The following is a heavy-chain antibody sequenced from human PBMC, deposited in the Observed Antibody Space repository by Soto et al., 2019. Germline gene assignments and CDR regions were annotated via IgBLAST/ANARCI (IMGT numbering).Heavy chain of an antibody. CDR2: ISWNSGSI. V-gene: IGHV3-9*01. D-gene: IGHD2-15*01. J-gene: IGHJ3*02. CDR3: AILQWGGTGNDAFDI. Sequence: GGSLRLSCAASGFTFDDYAMHWVRQAPGKGLEWVSGISWNSGSIGYADSVKGRFTISRDNAKNSLYLQMNSLRAEDTALYYCAILQWGGTGNDAFDIWGQGTMVTVSS. CDR1: GFTFDDYA.